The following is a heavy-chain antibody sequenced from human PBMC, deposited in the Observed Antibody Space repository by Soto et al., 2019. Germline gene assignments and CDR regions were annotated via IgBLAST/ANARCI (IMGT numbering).Heavy chain of an antibody. CDR1: GYTFTAHY. V-gene: IGHV1-2*02. CDR3: ARDGADSGYDYSNFDY. Sequence: GASVKFSCKASGYTFTAHYIHWVRQAPGQGLEWMGWINPNSGGTNYAQKFQGRVTMTRDTSISTAYMELSRLRSDDTAVYYCARDGADSGYDYSNFDYWGQGTLVTVSS. CDR2: INPNSGGT. D-gene: IGHD5-12*01. J-gene: IGHJ4*02.